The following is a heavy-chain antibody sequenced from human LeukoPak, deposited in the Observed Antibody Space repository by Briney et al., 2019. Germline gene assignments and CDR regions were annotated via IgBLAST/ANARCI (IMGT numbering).Heavy chain of an antibody. CDR2: ISHSGST. CDR3: ARTSYDSSGYSPFDY. Sequence: SETLSLTCAVSGYSISSGHYWGWIRQAPGRGLEWIGSISHSGSTYYNPSLKSRVTISVDTFNNRFSLKLSSVTAADTAVYYCARTSYDSSGYSPFDYWGQGTLVTVSS. D-gene: IGHD3-22*01. J-gene: IGHJ4*02. V-gene: IGHV4-38-2*01. CDR1: GYSISSGHY.